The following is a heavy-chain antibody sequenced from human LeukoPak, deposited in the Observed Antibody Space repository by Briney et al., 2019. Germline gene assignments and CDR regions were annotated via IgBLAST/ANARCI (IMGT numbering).Heavy chain of an antibody. CDR1: GFTFSSYG. CDR3: AKDRGYSYGYEAYYGMDV. CDR2: ISYDGSNK. J-gene: IGHJ6*02. Sequence: GGSLRLSCAASGFTFSSYGMHWVRQAPGKGLEWVAVISYDGSNKYYADSVKGRFTISRGNSKNTLYLQMNSLRAEDTAVYYCAKDRGYSYGYEAYYGMDVWGQGTTVTVSS. D-gene: IGHD5-18*01. V-gene: IGHV3-30*18.